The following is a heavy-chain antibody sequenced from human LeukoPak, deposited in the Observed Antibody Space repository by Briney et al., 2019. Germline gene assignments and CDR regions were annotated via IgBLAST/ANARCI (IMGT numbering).Heavy chain of an antibody. CDR2: IYYSGST. CDR1: GGSISSYY. J-gene: IGHJ4*02. CDR3: ASVDTAMETIDY. D-gene: IGHD5-18*01. V-gene: IGHV4-59*01. Sequence: SETLSLTCTVSGGSISSYYWSGIRQPPGKGLEWIGYIYYSGSTNYNPSLKSRVTISVDPSKNQFSLKLSSVTAADTAVYYCASVDTAMETIDYWGQGTLVTVSS.